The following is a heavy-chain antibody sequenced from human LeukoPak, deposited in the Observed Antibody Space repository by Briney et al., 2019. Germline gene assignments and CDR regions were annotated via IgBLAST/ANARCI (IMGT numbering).Heavy chain of an antibody. Sequence: SETLSLTCTVSGGSIGSYYWNWIRQPAGKGLEWIGRIYTVGSTNYNPSLKSRVTISVDKSKNQFSLKLTSVTAADTAVYYCARMRDWSDPFDYWGQGTLVTVSS. J-gene: IGHJ4*02. D-gene: IGHD3-3*01. V-gene: IGHV4-4*07. CDR3: ARMRDWSDPFDY. CDR2: IYTVGST. CDR1: GGSIGSYY.